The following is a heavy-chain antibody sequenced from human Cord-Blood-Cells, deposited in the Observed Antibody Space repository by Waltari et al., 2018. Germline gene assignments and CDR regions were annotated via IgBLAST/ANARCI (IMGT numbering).Heavy chain of an antibody. J-gene: IGHJ4*02. D-gene: IGHD6-19*01. CDR2: INHSGST. V-gene: IGHV4-34*01. Sequence: QVQLQQWGAGLLKPSETLSLTCAVYGGSFSGYYWSWIRQPPGKGLEWIGEINHSGSTNYNPSLKSRVTISVDTSKNQFSLKLSSVTAADTAVYYCARGRLSRGWYYFDYWGQGTLVTVSS. CDR1: GGSFSGYY. CDR3: ARGRLSRGWYYFDY.